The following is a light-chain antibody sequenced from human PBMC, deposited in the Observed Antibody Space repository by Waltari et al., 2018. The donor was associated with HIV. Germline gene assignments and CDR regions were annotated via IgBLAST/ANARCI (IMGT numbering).Light chain of an antibody. Sequence: QSALPQPAAVSGSPGQSITFSCTGTGSDVGAYNLVSWYQQHPDKAPKLVMYGVTQRPSGVSDRFSGSKSGNTAYLTISGLQADDEADYFCSSFATTATPVLFGGGTKLTVL. V-gene: IGLV2-23*02. CDR1: GSDVGAYNL. CDR2: GVT. J-gene: IGLJ2*01. CDR3: SSFATTATPVL.